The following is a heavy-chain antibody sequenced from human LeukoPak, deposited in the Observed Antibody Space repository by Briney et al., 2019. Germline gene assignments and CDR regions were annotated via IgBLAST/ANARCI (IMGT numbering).Heavy chain of an antibody. D-gene: IGHD6-13*01. CDR2: INPNSGGT. Sequence: ASVKVSCKASGYTFTGYYMHWVRQAPGQGHEWMGWINPNSGGTNYAQKFQGRVTMTRDTSISTAYMELSRLRSDDTAVYYCAIGRTAGYSNSNYWGQGTLVTVSS. CDR1: GYTFTGYY. V-gene: IGHV1-2*02. J-gene: IGHJ4*02. CDR3: AIGRTAGYSNSNY.